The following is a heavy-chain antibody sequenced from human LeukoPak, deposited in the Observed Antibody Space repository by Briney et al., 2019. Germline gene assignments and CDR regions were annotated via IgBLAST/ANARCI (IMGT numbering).Heavy chain of an antibody. Sequence: GGSLRLSCAASGFTFSSYSMNWVRQAPGKGLEWVSAISGSGGSTYYADSVKGRFTISRDNSKNTLYLQMNSLRAEDTAVYYCAYVDTAMPGLFDPWGQGTLVTVSS. D-gene: IGHD5-18*01. V-gene: IGHV3-23*01. CDR2: ISGSGGST. J-gene: IGHJ5*02. CDR1: GFTFSSYS. CDR3: AYVDTAMPGLFDP.